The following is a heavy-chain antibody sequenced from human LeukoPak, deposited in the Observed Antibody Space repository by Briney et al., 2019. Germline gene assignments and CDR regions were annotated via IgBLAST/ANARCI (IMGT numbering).Heavy chain of an antibody. D-gene: IGHD6-13*01. Sequence: PSETLSLTCTVSGGSISSGSYYWSWIRQPAGKGLEWIGRIYTSGSTNYNPSLKSRVTMSVDTSKNQFSLKLSSVTAADTAVYYCAGDRELGYSSSWYISYGYWFDPWGQGTLVTVSS. CDR3: AGDRELGYSSSWYISYGYWFDP. CDR1: GGSISSGSYY. CDR2: IYTSGST. J-gene: IGHJ5*02. V-gene: IGHV4-61*02.